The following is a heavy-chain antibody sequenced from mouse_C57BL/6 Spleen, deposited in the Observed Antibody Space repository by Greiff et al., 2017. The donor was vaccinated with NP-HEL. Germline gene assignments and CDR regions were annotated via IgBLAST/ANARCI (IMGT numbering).Heavy chain of an antibody. Sequence: EVKVEESGGGLVQPGGSMKLSCVASGFTFSNYWMNWVRQSPEQGLEWVAQISLKSDNTATPYAVSVKGRLTISRDDSKSRVYLQMNNLSAEDTGIYYCTREDYSNHYAMDYWGKGTSVTVSS. CDR2: ISLKSDNTAT. CDR1: GFTFSNYW. D-gene: IGHD2-5*01. CDR3: TREDYSNHYAMDY. J-gene: IGHJ4*01. V-gene: IGHV6-3*01.